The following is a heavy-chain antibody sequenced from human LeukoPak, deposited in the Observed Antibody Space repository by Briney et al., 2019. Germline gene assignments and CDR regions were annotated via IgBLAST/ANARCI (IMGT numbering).Heavy chain of an antibody. CDR1: GGTFNSYA. J-gene: IGHJ4*02. CDR2: IIPIFGIP. D-gene: IGHD3-22*01. V-gene: IGHV1-69*10. CDR3: ARGPYDSSAYELDY. Sequence: SVKVSCKASGGTFNSYAISWVRQAPGQGLEWMGGIIPIFGIPKYAQKFQGRVTITTDKSTTTAYMDLSSLSSEDTAVYYCARGPYDSSAYELDYWGQGTLVTVSS.